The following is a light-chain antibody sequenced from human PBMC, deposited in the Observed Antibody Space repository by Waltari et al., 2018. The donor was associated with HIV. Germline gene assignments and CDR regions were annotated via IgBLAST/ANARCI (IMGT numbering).Light chain of an antibody. CDR3: SSLAGSYNLGV. J-gene: IGLJ3*02. CDR1: SSDIGGYNY. Sequence: QSALTQPASASGSPGQSVTISCTGISSDIGGYNYVSWYPQDPGKAPKLIIYECSQLPSGVPQRFSGSKSSNAADLTVSELQADDEADYYCSSLAGSYNLGVFVGGSMLTVL. CDR2: ECS. V-gene: IGLV2-8*01.